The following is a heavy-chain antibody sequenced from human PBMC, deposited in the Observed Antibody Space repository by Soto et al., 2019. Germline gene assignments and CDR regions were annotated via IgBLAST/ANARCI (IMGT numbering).Heavy chain of an antibody. Sequence: QVQLQQWGAGLLKPSETLSLTCAVYGGSFSGYYWSWIRQPPGKGLEWIGEINHSGSTNYNPSLKSQVTISVDTSKNQFSLKLSAVTAADTSVYYCARGAVVVAGLDYWGQGTLVTVCS. CDR3: ARGAVVVAGLDY. J-gene: IGHJ4*02. CDR1: GGSFSGYY. V-gene: IGHV4-34*01. CDR2: INHSGST. D-gene: IGHD2-15*01.